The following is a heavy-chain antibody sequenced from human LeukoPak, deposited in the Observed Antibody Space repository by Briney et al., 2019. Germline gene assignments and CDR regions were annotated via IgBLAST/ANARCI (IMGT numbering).Heavy chain of an antibody. CDR3: ATVFPYGGNPYY. V-gene: IGHV1-24*01. CDR1: GYTLTELS. Sequence: GASVKVSCXVSGYTLTELSMHWVRQAPGNGLEWMGGFDPEDGETIYAQKFQGRVTMTEDTSTDTAYMELSSLRSEDTAVYYCATVFPYGGNPYYWGQGTLVTVSS. D-gene: IGHD4-23*01. J-gene: IGHJ4*02. CDR2: FDPEDGET.